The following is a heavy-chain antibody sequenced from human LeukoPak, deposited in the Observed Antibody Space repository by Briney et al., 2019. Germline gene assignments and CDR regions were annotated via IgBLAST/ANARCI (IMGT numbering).Heavy chain of an antibody. V-gene: IGHV3-66*01. CDR1: GFTVSRDY. J-gene: IGHJ4*02. CDR2: IYSGGTT. D-gene: IGHD6-19*01. Sequence: GGSLRLSRVVSGFTVSRDYMSWVRQAPGKGLEWVSVIYSGGTTYYADSVRGRFTISRDNSKNTLYLQMNSLRAEDTAVYYCARSIAVAGTFDYWGQGTLVTVSS. CDR3: ARSIAVAGTFDY.